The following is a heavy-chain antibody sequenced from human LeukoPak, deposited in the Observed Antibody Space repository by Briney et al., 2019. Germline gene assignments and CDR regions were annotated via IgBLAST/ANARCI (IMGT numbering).Heavy chain of an antibody. CDR3: ARDAPLCDY. CDR2: IWYDGSNK. J-gene: IGHJ4*02. V-gene: IGHV3-33*01. CDR1: GFTFSSYG. D-gene: IGHD2/OR15-2a*01. Sequence: GGSLRLSCAASGFTFSSYGMHCVRQAPGKGLEWVAVIWYDGSNKYYADSVKGRFTISRDNSKNTLYLKMNSLRAEDTAVYYCARDAPLCDYWGQGTLVTVSS.